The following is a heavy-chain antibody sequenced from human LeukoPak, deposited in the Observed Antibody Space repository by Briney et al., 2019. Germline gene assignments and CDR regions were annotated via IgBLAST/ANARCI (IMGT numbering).Heavy chain of an antibody. CDR3: AKDPYGDDYNYSLDY. CDR2: VSGRGSRT. CDR1: GFTLSNYA. J-gene: IGHJ4*02. Sequence: GGSLRLSCAASGFTLSNYAMSWVRQAPGKGLEWVSAVSGRGSRTFYAESVKGRFTISRDNSQNTLYLQMHSLRAEDTAVYYCAKDPYGDDYNYSLDYWGQGTLVTV. V-gene: IGHV3-23*01. D-gene: IGHD4-17*01.